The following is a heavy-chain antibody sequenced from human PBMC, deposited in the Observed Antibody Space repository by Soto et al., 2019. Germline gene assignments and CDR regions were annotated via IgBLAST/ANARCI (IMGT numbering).Heavy chain of an antibody. D-gene: IGHD3-10*01. CDR3: ARVRVIRGVITSHFGL. CDR2: IIPLYGTV. CDR1: GGTFNSYG. V-gene: IGHV1-69*06. Sequence: GASVKVSCKASGGTFNSYGISWVRQAPGQGLDWMGVIIPLYGTVNYAQKFQGRVSITADKSTSTAYMDLNSLRSDDTAVYYCARVRVIRGVITSHFGLWGQGTQVTVS. J-gene: IGHJ4*02.